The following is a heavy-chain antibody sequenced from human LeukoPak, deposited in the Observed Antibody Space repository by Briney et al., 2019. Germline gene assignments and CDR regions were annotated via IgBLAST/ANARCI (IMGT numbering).Heavy chain of an antibody. D-gene: IGHD5-18*01. CDR2: IYYSGNT. J-gene: IGHJ4*02. CDR3: ARGQRGYPY. CDR1: GGSITGYY. Sequence: SETLSLTCTVSGGSITGYYWSWLRQPPGKGLEWIAYIYYSGNTNYNPSLKSRVTVSVDTSKNQFSLQLSSVTAADTAVYYCARGQRGYPYWGQGTLVTVSS. V-gene: IGHV4-59*01.